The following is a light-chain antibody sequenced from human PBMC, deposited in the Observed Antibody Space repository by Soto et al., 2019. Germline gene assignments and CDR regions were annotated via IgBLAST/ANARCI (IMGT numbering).Light chain of an antibody. CDR1: QGIRSY. Sequence: DTQLTQSPSFLSASVGDRVTISCRASQGIRSYLAWYQQKGGKAPKLLIYAASTVQSGVPSRFRGSGSGTEDSLTISSLQPEDFATYYCQQLNNYPRTFGQGTKVEIK. CDR3: QQLNNYPRT. CDR2: AAS. V-gene: IGKV1-9*01. J-gene: IGKJ1*01.